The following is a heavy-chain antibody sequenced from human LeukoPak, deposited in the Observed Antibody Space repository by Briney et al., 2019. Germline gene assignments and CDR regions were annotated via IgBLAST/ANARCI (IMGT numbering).Heavy chain of an antibody. V-gene: IGHV4-39*07. CDR1: GGSISSGSYY. J-gene: IGHJ4*02. CDR3: ARAPEYGLYYFDY. CDR2: IYYSGST. D-gene: IGHD1-14*01. Sequence: SETLSLTCTVSGGSISSGSYYWGWIRQPPGKGLEWIGNIYYSGSTYYNPSPKSRVSISVDTSKNQFSLKLTSVTAADTAVYYCARAPEYGLYYFDYWGQGTLVTVSS.